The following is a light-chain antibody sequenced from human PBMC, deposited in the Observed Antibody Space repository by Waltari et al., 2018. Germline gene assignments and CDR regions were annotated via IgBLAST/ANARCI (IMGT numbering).Light chain of an antibody. CDR3: QQYDSLPLT. CDR1: EDISDF. Sequence: DIQMTQSPSSLSASVGDRVTITCQASEDISDFLNWYQHKPGKAPKHLIYDTSNLEIGVPSRFSGSGSGTDFSFTISSLQPEDLATYYCQQYDSLPLTFGGGSKVEI. J-gene: IGKJ4*01. V-gene: IGKV1-33*01. CDR2: DTS.